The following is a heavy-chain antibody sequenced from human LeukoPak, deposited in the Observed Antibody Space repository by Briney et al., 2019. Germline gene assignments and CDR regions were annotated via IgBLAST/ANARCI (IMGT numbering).Heavy chain of an antibody. D-gene: IGHD2-2*01. CDR2: TSNTGTTI. Sequence: GGSLRLSCAASGFTFSSYEMNWVRQAPGKGLEWVSYTSNTGTTINYADSVKGRFIISRDTAKNSLFLQTNSLRDEDTAVYYCAKDRLVPTASTRTVHMDVWGQGTTVTVSS. CDR1: GFTFSSYE. CDR3: AKDRLVPTASTRTVHMDV. J-gene: IGHJ6*02. V-gene: IGHV3-48*03.